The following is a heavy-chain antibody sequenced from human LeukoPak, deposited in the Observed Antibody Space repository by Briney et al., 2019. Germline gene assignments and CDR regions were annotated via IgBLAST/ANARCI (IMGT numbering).Heavy chain of an antibody. CDR1: GYTFTSYA. CDR3: ARTLIVVVPAASDY. V-gene: IGHV1-3*01. J-gene: IGHJ4*02. D-gene: IGHD2-2*01. CDR2: INAGNGNT. Sequence: GASVKVSCKASGYTFTSYAMHWVRQAPGQRLEWMGWINAGNGNTKYSQKFQGRVTIARDTSASTAYMELSSLRSEDTAVYYCARTLIVVVPAASDYWGQGTLVPVSS.